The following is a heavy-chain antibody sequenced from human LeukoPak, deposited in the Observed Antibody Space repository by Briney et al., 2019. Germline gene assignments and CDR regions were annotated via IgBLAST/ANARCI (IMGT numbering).Heavy chain of an antibody. CDR3: ARDLWAQQEGDGFDI. CDR2: INQDESVK. Sequence: GGSLRLSCAASGFTFTKYWMSWVRQVPGKRLECVASINQDESVKRYVDSTKGRFTISRDNTQNSVYLEMNSLTAEDTALYYCARDLWAQQEGDGFDIWGQGTMVTVSS. J-gene: IGHJ3*02. CDR1: GFTFTKYW. V-gene: IGHV3-7*03. D-gene: IGHD6-13*01.